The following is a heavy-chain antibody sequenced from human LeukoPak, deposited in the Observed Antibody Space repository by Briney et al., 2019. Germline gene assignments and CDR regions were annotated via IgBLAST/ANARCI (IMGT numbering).Heavy chain of an antibody. V-gene: IGHV3-48*04. D-gene: IGHD2-15*01. CDR3: AGYPSGVAAPN. Sequence: GGSLRLSCAASGFTFSSYSMNWVRQAPGKGLEWVSYISSSSSTIYYADSVKGRFTISRDNAKNSLYLQMNSLGAEDTAVYYCAGYPSGVAAPNWGQGTLVTVSS. CDR1: GFTFSSYS. J-gene: IGHJ4*02. CDR2: ISSSSSTI.